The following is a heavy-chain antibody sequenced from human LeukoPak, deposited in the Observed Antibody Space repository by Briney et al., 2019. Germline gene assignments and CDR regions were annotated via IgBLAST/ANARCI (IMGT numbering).Heavy chain of an antibody. Sequence: GGSLSLSCAASGFTFSSYAMSWVRQAPGKGLEWVSAISGSGGSTYYADSVKGRFTISRDNSKNTPYLQMNSLRAEDTAVYYCAKVGGLWFGELLYGDYWGQGTLVTVSS. CDR1: GFTFSSYA. V-gene: IGHV3-23*01. D-gene: IGHD3-10*01. J-gene: IGHJ4*02. CDR2: ISGSGGST. CDR3: AKVGGLWFGELLYGDY.